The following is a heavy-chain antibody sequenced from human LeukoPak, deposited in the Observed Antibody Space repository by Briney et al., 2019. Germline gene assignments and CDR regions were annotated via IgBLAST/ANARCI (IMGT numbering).Heavy chain of an antibody. CDR2: IYHSGSS. CDR3: ARRGSCSWCPFDI. V-gene: IGHV4-38-2*01. Sequence: SEALSLTCAVSGYSISSSYYWGWIRQPPGKGLEWIGSIYHSGSSYYNPSLKSRVSISVDTSKNYFSLNLNSVTAADTAVYYCARRGSCSWCPFDIWGQGTMVIVSS. D-gene: IGHD2-2*01. CDR1: GYSISSSYY. J-gene: IGHJ3*02.